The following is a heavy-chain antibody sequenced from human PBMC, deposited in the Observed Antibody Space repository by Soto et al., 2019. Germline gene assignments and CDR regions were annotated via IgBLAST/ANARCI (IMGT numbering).Heavy chain of an antibody. CDR2: IKSKTDGGTT. J-gene: IGHJ4*02. CDR3: TATMIVVDPVGY. CDR1: GFPFSNAW. Sequence: GGSLRLSCAASGFPFSNAWMNWVRQAPGKGLEWVGRIKSKTDGGTTDYAAPVKGRFTISRDDSKNTLYLQMNSLKTEDTAVYYCTATMIVVDPVGYWGQGTLVTVSS. D-gene: IGHD3-22*01. V-gene: IGHV3-15*07.